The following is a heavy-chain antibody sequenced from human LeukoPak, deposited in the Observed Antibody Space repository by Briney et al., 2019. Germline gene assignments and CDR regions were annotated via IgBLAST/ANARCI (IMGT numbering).Heavy chain of an antibody. CDR2: ISGSGGST. J-gene: IGHJ3*02. CDR3: ARIGAVAAASSRGAFDI. CDR1: GFTFSSYA. V-gene: IGHV3-23*01. D-gene: IGHD6-13*01. Sequence: GGSLRLSCAASGFTFSSYAMSWVRQAPGKGLEWVSAISGSGGSTYYADSVKGRFTISRDNSKNTLYLQMNSLRAEDTAVYYCARIGAVAAASSRGAFDIWGQGTMVTVSS.